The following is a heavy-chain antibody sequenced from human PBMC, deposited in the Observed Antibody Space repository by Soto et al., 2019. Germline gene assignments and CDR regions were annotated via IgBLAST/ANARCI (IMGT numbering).Heavy chain of an antibody. V-gene: IGHV3-74*01. J-gene: IGHJ4*02. CDR3: ASPERDY. CDR1: GFTFSSYW. Sequence: EVPLVESGGGLVQPGGSLRLSCAASGFTFSSYWMHWVRQAPGKGLVWVSRINRDGSSTSYADSVMGRFSISRDNAKNTLYLQMNTLRAEDTAVYYCASPERDYWGQGTLVTVSS. CDR2: INRDGSST. D-gene: IGHD1-1*01.